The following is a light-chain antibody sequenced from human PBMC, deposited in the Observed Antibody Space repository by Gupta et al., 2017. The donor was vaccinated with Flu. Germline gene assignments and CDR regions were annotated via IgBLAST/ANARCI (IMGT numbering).Light chain of an antibody. J-gene: IGKJ5*01. CDR1: ETVGTC. CDR3: QQCNDRPLT. Sequence: PATVSLSPGERATHTCRDSETVGTCLGWYQQKQGQVPRLLIYGASNRGTGIPARFSGSGSETDFTLTISSLEPEDFAVYYCQQCNDRPLTFGQGTHLDIK. CDR2: GAS. V-gene: IGKV3-11*01.